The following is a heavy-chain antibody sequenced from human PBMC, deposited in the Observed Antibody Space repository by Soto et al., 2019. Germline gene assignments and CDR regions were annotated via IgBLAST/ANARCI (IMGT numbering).Heavy chain of an antibody. CDR1: GGSISSGDYY. Sequence: PSETLSLSCTVSGGSISSGDYYWSWIRQPPGKGLEWIGYIYYSGSTYYNPSLKSRATISVDTSKNQFSLKLSSVTAADTAVYYCAVRGRIFGVVMGAFDIWGQGTMVTVSS. CDR2: IYYSGST. CDR3: AVRGRIFGVVMGAFDI. D-gene: IGHD3-3*01. V-gene: IGHV4-30-4*01. J-gene: IGHJ3*02.